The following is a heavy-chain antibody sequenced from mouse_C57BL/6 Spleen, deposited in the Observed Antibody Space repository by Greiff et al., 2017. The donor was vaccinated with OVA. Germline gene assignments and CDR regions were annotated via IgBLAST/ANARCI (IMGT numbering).Heavy chain of an antibody. V-gene: IGHV1-69*01. CDR2: IDPSDSYT. CDR3: ASTYYGSSSFDY. J-gene: IGHJ2*01. CDR1: GYTFTSYW. D-gene: IGHD1-1*01. Sequence: QVQLQQPGAELVMPGASVKLSCKASGYTFTSYWMHWVKQRPGQGLEWIGEIDPSDSYTNYNQKFKGKSTLTVDKSSSTAYMQLSSLTSEDSAVYYCASTYYGSSSFDYWGQGTTLTVSS.